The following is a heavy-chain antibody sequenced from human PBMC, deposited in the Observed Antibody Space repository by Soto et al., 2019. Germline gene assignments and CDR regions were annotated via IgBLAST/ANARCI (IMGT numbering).Heavy chain of an antibody. D-gene: IGHD6-19*01. V-gene: IGHV3-15*07. CDR1: GFTFSNAW. CDR3: TTAYSSGWYRYYYYYGMDV. J-gene: IGHJ6*02. Sequence: EVQLVESGGGLVKPGGSLRLSCAASGFTFSNAWMNWVRQAPGKGLEWVGSIKSKTDGGTTDYAAPVKGRFTISRDDSKNTLYLQMNSLKTEDTAVYYCTTAYSSGWYRYYYYYGMDVWGQGTTVTVSS. CDR2: IKSKTDGGTT.